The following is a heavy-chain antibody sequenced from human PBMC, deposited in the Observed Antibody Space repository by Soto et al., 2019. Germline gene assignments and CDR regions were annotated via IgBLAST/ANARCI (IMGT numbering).Heavy chain of an antibody. CDR2: MFYGVST. V-gene: IGHV4-39*01. CDR3: ALGAFRSFDWALDY. Sequence: SETLSLTCTVSGSSINSSGYYWGWIRQPPGKGLEWIGSMFYGVSTYYNPSLKSRVTVSVDTSKNQFSLNLRSVTAADTAVYYCALGAFRSFDWALDYWGQGTLVTVSS. J-gene: IGHJ4*02. D-gene: IGHD3-9*01. CDR1: GSSINSSGYY.